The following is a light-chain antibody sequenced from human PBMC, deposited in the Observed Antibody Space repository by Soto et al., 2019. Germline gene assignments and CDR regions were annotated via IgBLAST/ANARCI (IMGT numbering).Light chain of an antibody. Sequence: EIVLTQSPGTLSLSPGERATLSCRASQSVSSTFLAWYQQKPGQAPRLLIYGASSRATGIPDRFSGSGSGTDFTLTISRLEPEDFAVYYCQQYGGSPAWTFGQGTKVDI. CDR2: GAS. V-gene: IGKV3-20*01. CDR1: QSVSSTF. CDR3: QQYGGSPAWT. J-gene: IGKJ1*01.